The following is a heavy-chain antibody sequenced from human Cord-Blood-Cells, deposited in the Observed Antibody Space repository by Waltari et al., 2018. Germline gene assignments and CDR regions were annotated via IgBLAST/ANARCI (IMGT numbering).Heavy chain of an antibody. D-gene: IGHD6-13*01. CDR2: FEPEGGET. J-gene: IGHJ4*02. V-gene: IGHV1-24*01. CDR3: ATQGIAAAGYDY. CDR1: GSTLTELP. Sequence: QVQLVQSGAEVKKPGASVKVSCKVSGSTLTELPMHWVRKAPGKGLERMGGFEPEGGETISAQKSQGRATMTEDTSTDTAYMERSMLRSEDTAVYYGATQGIAAAGYDYWGQGTLVTVSS.